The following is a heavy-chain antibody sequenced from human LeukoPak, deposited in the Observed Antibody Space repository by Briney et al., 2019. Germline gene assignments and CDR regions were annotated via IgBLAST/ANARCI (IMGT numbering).Heavy chain of an antibody. CDR2: IKQDGSAN. CDR3: ASPYFDY. CDR1: GFTISSYW. J-gene: IGHJ4*02. V-gene: IGHV3-7*01. Sequence: GGSLRLSCAASGFTISSYWMSWVRQAPGKGLEWVANIKQDGSANYNVDFMNGRFTIFSTNAKHSLLLQMNSLTAENTAFFYCASPYFDYWGQGTLVTVSS.